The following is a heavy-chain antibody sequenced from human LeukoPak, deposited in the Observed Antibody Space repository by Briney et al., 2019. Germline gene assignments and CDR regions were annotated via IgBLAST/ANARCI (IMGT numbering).Heavy chain of an antibody. CDR3: ARGYCSGGSCQYYYYYMDV. J-gene: IGHJ6*03. V-gene: IGHV4-59*01. D-gene: IGHD2-15*01. CDR1: GGSISSYY. CDR2: IYYSGST. Sequence: PSETLSLTRTVSGGSISSYYWSWIRQPPGKGLEWIGYIYYSGSTNYNPSLKSRVTISVDTSKNQFSLKLSSVTAADTAVYYCARGYCSGGSCQYYYYYMDVWGKGTTVTISS.